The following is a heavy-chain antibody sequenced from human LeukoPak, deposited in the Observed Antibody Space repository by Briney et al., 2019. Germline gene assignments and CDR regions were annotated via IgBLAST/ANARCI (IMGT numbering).Heavy chain of an antibody. Sequence: SETLSLTCTVSGGSISTYYWSWIRPPPGKGLEWIGYIYYSGSINYSPSLKNRVTISVDTSKNQFSLELSSVTAADTAVYYCARRLRAFGYYYYAMDVWGQGTTVTVSS. CDR2: IYYSGSI. CDR1: GGSISTYY. V-gene: IGHV4-59*08. D-gene: IGHD2/OR15-2a*01. CDR3: ARRLRAFGYYYYAMDV. J-gene: IGHJ6*02.